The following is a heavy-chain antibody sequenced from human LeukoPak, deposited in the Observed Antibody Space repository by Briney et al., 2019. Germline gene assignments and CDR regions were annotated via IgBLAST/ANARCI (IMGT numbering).Heavy chain of an antibody. CDR1: GFTFSSYA. D-gene: IGHD1-1*01. J-gene: IGHJ4*02. CDR3: ARPPGTSPCFDY. CDR2: ISYDGSNT. Sequence: GGSLRLSCAASGFTFSSYAMHWVRQAPGKGLEWVAVISYDGSNTFYAVAVKGRFTISRDNAKNTLYLQMNSLRTEDTAVYYCARPPGTSPCFDYWGQGILVTVSS. V-gene: IGHV3-30*14.